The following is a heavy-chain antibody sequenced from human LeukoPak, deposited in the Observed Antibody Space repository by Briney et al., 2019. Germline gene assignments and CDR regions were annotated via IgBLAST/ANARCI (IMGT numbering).Heavy chain of an antibody. Sequence: PGGSLRLSCAASGFTFSSYAMSWVRQAPGKGLEWVSTITNSGGKTYCADSVKGRFTISRENSKNTLYLQMNTLRAEDTAVYYCAKEDSTGWRIDYWGQGTLVTVSS. CDR2: ITNSGGKT. CDR1: GFTFSSYA. V-gene: IGHV3-23*01. D-gene: IGHD6-19*01. CDR3: AKEDSTGWRIDY. J-gene: IGHJ4*02.